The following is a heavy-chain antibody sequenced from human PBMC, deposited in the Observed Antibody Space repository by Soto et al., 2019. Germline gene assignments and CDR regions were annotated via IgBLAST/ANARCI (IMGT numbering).Heavy chain of an antibody. Sequence: ASETLSLTCTVSGGSVSSGDYYWSWIRQPPGKGLEWIGYIFYSGSTNYNPSLKSRVTISLDTSKNQFSLKLSSVTAADTAVYYCARHEVVRGVTCFDYWGQGTLVTVSS. J-gene: IGHJ4*02. CDR2: IFYSGST. CDR1: GGSVSSGDYY. CDR3: ARHEVVRGVTCFDY. V-gene: IGHV4-61*08. D-gene: IGHD3-10*01.